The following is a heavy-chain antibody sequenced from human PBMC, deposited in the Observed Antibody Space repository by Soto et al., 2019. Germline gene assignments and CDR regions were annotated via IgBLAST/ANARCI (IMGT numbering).Heavy chain of an antibody. D-gene: IGHD6-6*01. V-gene: IGHV3-23*01. CDR3: AKDQGRQQLVGASFDY. CDR2: ISGSGGST. Sequence: GGSLRLSCAASGFTFSSYAMSWVRQAPGKGLEWVSAISGSGGSTYYADSVKGRFTISRDNSKNTLYLQMNSLRAEDTAVYYCAKDQGRQQLVGASFDYWGQGTLVTVSS. J-gene: IGHJ4*02. CDR1: GFTFSSYA.